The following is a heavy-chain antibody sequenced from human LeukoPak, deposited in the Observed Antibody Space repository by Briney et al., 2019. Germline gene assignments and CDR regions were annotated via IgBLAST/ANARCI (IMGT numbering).Heavy chain of an antibody. V-gene: IGHV6-1*01. CDR2: TYYRSKWYN. D-gene: IGHD3-9*01. J-gene: IGHJ4*02. CDR3: ARDVGATGWHTFDY. Sequence: SPTLSLTFAISGDSVSSNNGAWNWIRQSPSRGLEWLGRTYYRSKWYNDYAGSFISRITISPDTSKNQFSLQPDSVTPEDTAVYYCARDVGATGWHTFDYWGQGTLVTVSS. CDR1: GDSVSSNNGA.